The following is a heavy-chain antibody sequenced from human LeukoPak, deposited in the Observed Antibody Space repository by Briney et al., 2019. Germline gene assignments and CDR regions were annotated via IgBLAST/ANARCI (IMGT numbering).Heavy chain of an antibody. J-gene: IGHJ4*02. Sequence: PSQTLSLTCAVSGGSISSGGSSWSWIRQPPGKGLEWIAYIYHSGSTYYNPSLKSRVTISVDRSKNQFSLKLSSVTAADTAVYYCARGKRYDSSSIDYWGQGTLVTVSS. CDR2: IYHSGST. CDR3: ARGKRYDSSSIDY. D-gene: IGHD3-22*01. V-gene: IGHV4-30-2*01. CDR1: GGSISSGGSS.